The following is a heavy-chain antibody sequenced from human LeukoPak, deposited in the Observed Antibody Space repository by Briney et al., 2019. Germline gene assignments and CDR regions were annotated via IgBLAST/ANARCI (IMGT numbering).Heavy chain of an antibody. Sequence: SETLSLTCTVSGGSISSYYWSWIRQPPGKGLVWTGYIHYSGSTNYNPSLKSRVTISVDTSKNQFSLKLSSVTAADTAVYYCARVSWFPGTSYYYMDVWGKGTTVTVSS. CDR1: GGSISSYY. V-gene: IGHV4-59*01. J-gene: IGHJ6*03. CDR3: ARVSWFPGTSYYYMDV. D-gene: IGHD1-1*01. CDR2: IHYSGST.